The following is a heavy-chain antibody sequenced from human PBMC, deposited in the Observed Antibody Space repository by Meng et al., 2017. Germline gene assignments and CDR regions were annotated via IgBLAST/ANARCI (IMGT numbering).Heavy chain of an antibody. J-gene: IGHJ4*02. V-gene: IGHV4-34*01. Sequence: QGQLPVGGAGLLKPSATLSPTCAVYGGSFSGYYWSWIRPPPGKGLEWIGEINHSGSTNYNPSLKSRVTISVDTSKNQFSLKLSSVTAADTAVYYCARRGIAARPFYYWGQGTLVTVSS. CDR3: ARRGIAARPFYY. D-gene: IGHD6-6*01. CDR2: INHSGST. CDR1: GGSFSGYY.